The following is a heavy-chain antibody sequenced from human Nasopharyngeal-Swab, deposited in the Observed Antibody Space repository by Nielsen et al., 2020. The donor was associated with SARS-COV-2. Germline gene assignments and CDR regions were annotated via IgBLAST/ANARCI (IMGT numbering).Heavy chain of an antibody. CDR1: GFTFDDYG. D-gene: IGHD3-10*01. CDR3: AKGVHYMSYFHTPPSDH. CDR2: ISWDGVNT. V-gene: IGHV3-43*01. Sequence: GGSLRLSCVASGFTFDDYGLHWVRQVPGKGLEWVSLISWDGVNTYYADSVKGQFTISRDNSRNSLFLQMNSLKTEDTALYYCAKGVHYMSYFHTPPSDHWGQGTPVTVSS. J-gene: IGHJ4*02.